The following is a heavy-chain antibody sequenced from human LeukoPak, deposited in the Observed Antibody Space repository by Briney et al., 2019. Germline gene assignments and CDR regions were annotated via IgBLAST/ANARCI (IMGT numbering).Heavy chain of an antibody. Sequence: ASVKVSCKASGYTFTGYYMHWVRQAPGQGLEWMGWINPNSGGTNYAQKFQGRVTMTRDTSISTAYMELSRLGSDDTAVYYCARGGSTAFWSGVGAFDIWGQGTMVTVSS. CDR2: INPNSGGT. J-gene: IGHJ3*02. CDR1: GYTFTGYY. CDR3: ARGGSTAFWSGVGAFDI. V-gene: IGHV1-2*02. D-gene: IGHD3-3*01.